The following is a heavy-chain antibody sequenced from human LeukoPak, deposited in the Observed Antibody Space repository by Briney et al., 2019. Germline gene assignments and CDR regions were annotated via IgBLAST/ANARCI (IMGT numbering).Heavy chain of an antibody. CDR3: ARDRNYYGPPYYYGMDV. D-gene: IGHD3-22*01. CDR1: GFTFSSYS. J-gene: IGHJ6*02. CDR2: ISSSSSTI. Sequence: GGSLRLSCAASGFTFSSYSMNWVRRAPGKGLEWVSYISSSSSTIYYADSVKGRFTISRDNAKNSLYLQMNSLRDEDTAVYYCARDRNYYGPPYYYGMDVWGQGTTVTVSS. V-gene: IGHV3-48*02.